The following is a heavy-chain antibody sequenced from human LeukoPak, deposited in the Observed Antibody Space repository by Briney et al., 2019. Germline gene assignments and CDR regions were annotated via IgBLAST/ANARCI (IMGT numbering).Heavy chain of an antibody. Sequence: GASVKVSCKVSGDTLTELSMHWGRQAPGKGLEWRGGFEPKEGERDYAQHFQGRFTMTEDTSSGTAYMELNRLRSEDTAVYYCTTREIVVEPAATSLVRGVLWRSDFWGHGTLVTVSS. D-gene: IGHD2-2*01. CDR2: FEPKEGER. CDR1: GDTLTELS. CDR3: TTREIVVEPAATSLVRGVLWRSDF. V-gene: IGHV1-24*01. J-gene: IGHJ4*01.